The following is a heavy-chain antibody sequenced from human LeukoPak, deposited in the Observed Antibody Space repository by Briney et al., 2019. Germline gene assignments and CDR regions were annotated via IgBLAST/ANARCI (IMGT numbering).Heavy chain of an antibody. V-gene: IGHV3-20*01. D-gene: IGHD3-10*01. Sequence: PGGSLRLSCAASGFTFDDYGMSWVRQAPGKGLEWVSGINWNGGSTGYADSVKGRFTISRDNAKNSLYLQMNSLRAEDTALYHCAREFERFGELFDSGMDVWGQGTTVTVSS. CDR1: GFTFDDYG. J-gene: IGHJ6*02. CDR3: AREFERFGELFDSGMDV. CDR2: INWNGGST.